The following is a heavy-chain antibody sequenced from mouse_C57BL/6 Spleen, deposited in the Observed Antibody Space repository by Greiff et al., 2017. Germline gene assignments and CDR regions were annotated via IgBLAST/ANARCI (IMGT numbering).Heavy chain of an antibody. J-gene: IGHJ2*01. D-gene: IGHD1-1*01. CDR2: IFPGSGSP. Sequence: VQLQQSGPELVKPGASVKISCKASGYTFTASYLNWVKPRPGPGLAWIGWIFPGSGSPYSNEKFKGKATLTVDKSSSTAYMLLSSLTSEDSAVYFCARGRFPRYYGSSFDYWGQGTTLTVSS. V-gene: IGHV1-75*01. CDR1: GYTFTASY. CDR3: ARGRFPRYYGSSFDY.